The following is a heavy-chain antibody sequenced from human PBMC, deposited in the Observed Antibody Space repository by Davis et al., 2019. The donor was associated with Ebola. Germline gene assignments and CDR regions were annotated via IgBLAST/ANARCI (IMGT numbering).Heavy chain of an antibody. Sequence: HSQTLSLTCAISGDSVSGNSGAWNWIRQSPSRGLEWLGRAYYASTWYNDYAPSVRSRITINPDTSKNQFSLQLNSVTPEDTAVYYCSRGHWVRRAFDIWGQGTVVTVSS. CDR2: AYYASTWYN. CDR1: GDSVSGNSGA. J-gene: IGHJ3*02. CDR3: SRGHWVRRAFDI. V-gene: IGHV6-1*01. D-gene: IGHD3-16*01.